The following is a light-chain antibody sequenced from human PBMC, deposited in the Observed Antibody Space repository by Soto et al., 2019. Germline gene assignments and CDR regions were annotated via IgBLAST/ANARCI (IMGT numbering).Light chain of an antibody. CDR1: QDISTY. CDR2: AAS. V-gene: IGKV1-39*01. J-gene: IGKJ4*01. Sequence: IQMTQSPSSLSASVGGGVTITCQASQDISTYLHWYQQKPGKAPNLLIYAASTLQSGVPSRFSGSGSGTDFTLTISSLQPEDFATYFCQHGYSTPLTFGGGTKVDIK. CDR3: QHGYSTPLT.